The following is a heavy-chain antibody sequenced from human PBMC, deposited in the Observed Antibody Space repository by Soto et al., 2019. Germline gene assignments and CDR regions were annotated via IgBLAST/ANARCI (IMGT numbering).Heavy chain of an antibody. D-gene: IGHD5-12*01. J-gene: IGHJ5*02. CDR3: VRDSPPNLEDADTVASWFDP. V-gene: IGHV3-74*01. CDR2: INGDGSTT. Sequence: EALLVESGGGLVQPGGSLRLSCAASGFNFNFFWMHWVRQAPGKGLVWVSRINGDGSTTDYADSVKGRFTISRDNAKNTLFLQMDSLRVEDTAVYYYVRDSPPNLEDADTVASWFDPWGQGTLVTVSS. CDR1: GFNFNFFW.